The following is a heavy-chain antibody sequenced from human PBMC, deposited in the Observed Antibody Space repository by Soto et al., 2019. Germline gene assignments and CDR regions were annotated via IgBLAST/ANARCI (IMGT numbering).Heavy chain of an antibody. J-gene: IGHJ6*02. D-gene: IGHD3-9*01. CDR3: ARGLRYYDILTGYYNYYYYGMDV. CDR1: GYTFTGYY. CDR2: INPNSGDT. Sequence: ASVKVSCKASGYTFTGYYMHWVRQAPGQGLEWMGWINPNSGDTNYAQKFQGRVTMTRDTSISTAYMELSRLRSDDTAVYYCARGLRYYDILTGYYNYYYYGMDVWGQGTTVTVSS. V-gene: IGHV1-2*02.